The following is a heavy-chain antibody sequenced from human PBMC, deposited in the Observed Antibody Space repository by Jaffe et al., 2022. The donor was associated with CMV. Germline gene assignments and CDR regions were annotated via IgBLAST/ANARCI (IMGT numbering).Heavy chain of an antibody. D-gene: IGHD3-16*02. V-gene: IGHV4-34*01. J-gene: IGHJ4*02. Sequence: QVQLQQWGAGLLKPSETLSLTCAVYGGSFSGYYWSWIRQPPGKGLEWIGEINHSGSTNYNPSLKSRVTISVDTSKNQFSLKLSSVTAADTAVYYCARGVDYDYVWGSYRSYYFDYWGQGTLVTVSS. CDR3: ARGVDYDYVWGSYRSYYFDY. CDR2: INHSGST. CDR1: GGSFSGYY.